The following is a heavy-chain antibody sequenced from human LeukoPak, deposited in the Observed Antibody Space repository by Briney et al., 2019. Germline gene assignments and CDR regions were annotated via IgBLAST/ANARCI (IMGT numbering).Heavy chain of an antibody. CDR1: GYTFTNYG. Sequence: ASVTVSFKASGYTFTNYGISWVRQAPGQGLEWMGWISAYNGNTNYAQKLQGRVTMTTDTSTSTAYMELRSLRSDDTAVYYCAIAERRSPIDYWGQGTLVTVSS. D-gene: IGHD1-1*01. CDR2: ISAYNGNT. J-gene: IGHJ4*02. CDR3: AIAERRSPIDY. V-gene: IGHV1-18*01.